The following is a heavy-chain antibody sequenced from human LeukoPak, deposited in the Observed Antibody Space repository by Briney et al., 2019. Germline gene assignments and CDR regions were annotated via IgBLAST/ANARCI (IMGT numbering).Heavy chain of an antibody. CDR2: IYYSGST. V-gene: IGHV4-30-4*01. CDR3: ARDRNYYGSGSSGMDV. CDR1: GGSISSGDYY. J-gene: IGHJ6*04. D-gene: IGHD3-10*01. Sequence: SETLSLTCTVSGGSISSGDYYWRWIRQPPGKGLEWNGYIYYSGSTYYNPSLKSRVTISVDTSKNQFSLKLSSVTAADTAVYYCARDRNYYGSGSSGMDVWGKGTTVTVSS.